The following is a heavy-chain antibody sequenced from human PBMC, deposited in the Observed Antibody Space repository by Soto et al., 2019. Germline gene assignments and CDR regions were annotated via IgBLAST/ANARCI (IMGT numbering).Heavy chain of an antibody. CDR3: ARDGRSGYCSGGSCYSNWFDP. CDR2: IIPILGIA. Sequence: ASVKVSCKASGGTFSSYTISWVRQAPGQGLEWMGRIIPILGIANYAQKFQGRVTITADKSTSTAYMELSSLRSEDTAVYYCARDGRSGYCSGGSCYSNWFDPWGQGTLVTVSS. CDR1: GGTFSSYT. V-gene: IGHV1-69*04. D-gene: IGHD2-15*01. J-gene: IGHJ5*02.